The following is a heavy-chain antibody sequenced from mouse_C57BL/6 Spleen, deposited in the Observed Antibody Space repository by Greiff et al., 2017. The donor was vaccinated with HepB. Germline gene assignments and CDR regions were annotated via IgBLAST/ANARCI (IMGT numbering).Heavy chain of an antibody. V-gene: IGHV5-9*01. CDR2: ISGGGGNT. D-gene: IGHD1-1*01. J-gene: IGHJ3*01. Sequence: EVKLVESGGGLVKPGGSLKLSCAASGFTFSSYTMSWVRQTPEKRLEWVATISGGGGNTYYPDSLKGRFTISRDNAKTTLCLQMSSLRSEDAALYYCAGQDYGSSFAYWGQGTLVTVSA. CDR1: GFTFSSYT. CDR3: AGQDYGSSFAY.